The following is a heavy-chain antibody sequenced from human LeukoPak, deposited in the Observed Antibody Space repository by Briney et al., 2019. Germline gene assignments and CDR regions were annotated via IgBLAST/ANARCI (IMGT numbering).Heavy chain of an antibody. V-gene: IGHV1-8*03. CDR2: MNPNSGNT. Sequence: ASVKVSCKASGGTFSSYAISWVRQATGQGLEWMGWMNPNSGNTGYAQKFQGRVTITRNTSISTAYMELSSLRSEDTAVYYCARGPVTIFGVVVVDIWGQGTMVTVSS. J-gene: IGHJ3*02. D-gene: IGHD3-3*01. CDR3: ARGPVTIFGVVVVDI. CDR1: GGTFSSYA.